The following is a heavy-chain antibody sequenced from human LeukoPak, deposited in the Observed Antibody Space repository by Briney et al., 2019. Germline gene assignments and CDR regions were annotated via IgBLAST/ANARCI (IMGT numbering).Heavy chain of an antibody. Sequence: SETLSLTCTVSGGSISSGGYYWSRIRQHPGKGLEWIGYIYYSGSTYYNPSLKSRVTISVDTSKNQFSLKLSSVTAADTAVYYCARYVLRSHLWVDVWGQGTTVTVSS. CDR1: GGSISSGGYY. J-gene: IGHJ6*02. D-gene: IGHD3-3*01. CDR2: IYYSGST. CDR3: ARYVLRSHLWVDV. V-gene: IGHV4-31*03.